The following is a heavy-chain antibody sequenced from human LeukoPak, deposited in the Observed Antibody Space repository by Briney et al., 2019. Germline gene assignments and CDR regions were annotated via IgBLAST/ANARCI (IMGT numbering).Heavy chain of an antibody. CDR2: IKQDGSEK. J-gene: IGHJ6*02. CDR3: ARSYYGSGSYYYYYYGMDV. CDR1: GFTFSSYW. Sequence: GGSLRLSCAASGFTFSSYWMSWVRQAPGKGLEWVANIKQDGSEKYYVDSVKGRFTISRDNAKNSLYLQTNSLGAEDTAVYYCARSYYGSGSYYYYYYGMDVWGQGTTVTVSS. V-gene: IGHV3-7*01. D-gene: IGHD3-10*01.